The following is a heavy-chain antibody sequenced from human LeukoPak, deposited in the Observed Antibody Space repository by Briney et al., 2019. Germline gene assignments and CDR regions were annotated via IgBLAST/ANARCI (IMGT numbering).Heavy chain of an antibody. CDR1: GGSISSSSYY. CDR2: IYYSGST. CDR3: ANEKSDSSGYYWGTNWFDP. J-gene: IGHJ5*02. D-gene: IGHD3-22*01. Sequence: SETLSLTCTVSGGSISSSSYYWAWIRRPPGKGLEWIGTIYYSGSTNYNPSLKSRVTISVDTSKNQFSLKLSSVTAADTAVYYCANEKSDSSGYYWGTNWFDPWGQGTLVTVSS. V-gene: IGHV4-39*07.